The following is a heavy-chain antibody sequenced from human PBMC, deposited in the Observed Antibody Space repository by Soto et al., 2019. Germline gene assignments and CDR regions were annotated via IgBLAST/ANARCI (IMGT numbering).Heavy chain of an antibody. D-gene: IGHD3-22*01. CDR1: GFTFGTYP. V-gene: IGHV3-30-3*01. J-gene: IGHJ1*01. CDR2: IGHDGTAR. Sequence: GGSLRLSCVASGFTFGTYPMHWVRRVPCKGLEWVAVIGHDGTARTYPDSVKGRFTISRDNSKNMLYLEMNSLRVEDTAVYYCAREDASSGYAGTFQNWGQGTLVTVSS. CDR3: AREDASSGYAGTFQN.